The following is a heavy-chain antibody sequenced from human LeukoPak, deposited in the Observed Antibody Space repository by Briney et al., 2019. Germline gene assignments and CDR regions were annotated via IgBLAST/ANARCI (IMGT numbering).Heavy chain of an antibody. Sequence: GGSLRLYCAASGFTFSSYAMSWVRQAPGKGLEWVSAVTGSGSSTYYADSVKGRFTISRDNSRNMLYLQMNSLRAEDTAIYYCAKGMEGSGWDRPIDYWGQGTLVTVSS. CDR1: GFTFSSYA. CDR3: AKGMEGSGWDRPIDY. CDR2: VTGSGSST. J-gene: IGHJ4*02. D-gene: IGHD6-19*01. V-gene: IGHV3-23*01.